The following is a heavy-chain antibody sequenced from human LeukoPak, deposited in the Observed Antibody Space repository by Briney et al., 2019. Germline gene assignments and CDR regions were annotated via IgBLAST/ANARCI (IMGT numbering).Heavy chain of an antibody. CDR2: IYYTGST. CDR1: GGSISGYS. V-gene: IGHV4-59*08. D-gene: IGHD2-2*01. Sequence: PSETLSLTCTVSGGSISGYSWSCIRQPPRKGGQFIGYIYYTGSTTYTPSLESRVTLSVDTSKTHFSLKLRSVTAADRAVYYCARLSKDTVVLPAAMAHYFDYWGQGTLVTVSS. CDR3: ARLSKDTVVLPAAMAHYFDY. J-gene: IGHJ4*02.